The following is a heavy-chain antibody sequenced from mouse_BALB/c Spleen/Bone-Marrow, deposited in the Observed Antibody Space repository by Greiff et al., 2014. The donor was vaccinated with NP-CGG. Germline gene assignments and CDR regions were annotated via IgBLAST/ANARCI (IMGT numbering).Heavy chain of an antibody. D-gene: IGHD1-3*01. V-gene: IGHV1S137*01. J-gene: IGHJ1*01. Sequence: VQGVESGAELVGPGVSVKISCKGSGYTFTDYAIHWVKQSHAKSLEWIGLIDTHYGEDSYNQKFKGKATMTVDKSSSTAYMELAILTSEDSSIYYCASPPGGSSGYWYFYVLGAGTTVTVS. CDR3: ASPPGGSSGYWYFYV. CDR1: GYTFTDYA. CDR2: IDTHYGED.